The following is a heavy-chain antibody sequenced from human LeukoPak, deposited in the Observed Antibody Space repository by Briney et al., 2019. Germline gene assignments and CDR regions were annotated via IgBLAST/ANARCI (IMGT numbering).Heavy chain of an antibody. D-gene: IGHD3-10*01. CDR3: ARLWFGESNWFDP. Sequence: SETLSLTCTVSGDSISTSNSYWGWIRQSPGKGLEWIGSIYYSGNTYYNASLKSRVTISVDTSKDQFSLKLSSVTAADTAVYYCARLWFGESNWFDPWGQGTLVTVSS. V-gene: IGHV4-39*01. J-gene: IGHJ5*02. CDR1: GDSISTSNSY. CDR2: IYYSGNT.